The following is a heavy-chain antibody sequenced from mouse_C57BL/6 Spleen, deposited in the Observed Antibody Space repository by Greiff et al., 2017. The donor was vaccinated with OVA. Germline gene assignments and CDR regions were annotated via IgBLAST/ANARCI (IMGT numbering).Heavy chain of an antibody. CDR2: INPGSGGT. V-gene: IGHV1-54*01. J-gene: IGHJ4*01. CDR1: GYAFTNYL. CDR3: ARGNSLYAMDY. D-gene: IGHD3-1*01. Sequence: QVQLKESGAELVRPGTSVKVSCKASGYAFTNYLIEWVKQRPGQGLEWIGVINPGSGGTNYNEKFKGKATLTADKSSSTAYMQLSSLTSEDSAVYFCARGNSLYAMDYWGQGTSVTVSS.